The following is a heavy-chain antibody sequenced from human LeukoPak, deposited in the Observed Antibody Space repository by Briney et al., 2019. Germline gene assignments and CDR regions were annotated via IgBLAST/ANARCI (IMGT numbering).Heavy chain of an antibody. CDR3: ARGKYYDFWSGYPNWFDP. CDR1: GYTFTSYG. CDR2: ISAYNGNT. V-gene: IGHV1-18*01. D-gene: IGHD3-3*01. J-gene: IGHJ5*02. Sequence: ASVKVSCKASGYTFTSYGISWVRQAPGQGLEWMGWISAYNGNTNYAQKLQGRVTMTTDTSTSTAYMELRSLRSDDTAVYYCARGKYYDFWSGYPNWFDPWGQGTLVTVSS.